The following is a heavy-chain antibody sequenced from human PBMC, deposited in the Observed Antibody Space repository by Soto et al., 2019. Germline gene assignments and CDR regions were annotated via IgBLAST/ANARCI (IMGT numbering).Heavy chain of an antibody. V-gene: IGHV3-48*03. J-gene: IGHJ4*02. Sequence: VGSLRLSCAASGFTFSRFELHWVRQAPGKGLEWISYISSSGSTAYYASSVEGRFTISRDNANNSVYLEMDSLRAEDTALYYCTRAAWCPYLSFYWGQGALVTVSS. CDR3: TRAAWCPYLSFY. D-gene: IGHD2-15*01. CDR1: GFTFSRFE. CDR2: ISSSGSTA.